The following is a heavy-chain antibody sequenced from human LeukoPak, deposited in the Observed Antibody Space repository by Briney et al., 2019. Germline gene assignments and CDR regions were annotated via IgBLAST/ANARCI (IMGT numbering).Heavy chain of an antibody. CDR3: ARDGCGGGDCYYYYYGMDV. J-gene: IGHJ6*02. CDR1: GYTFTSYA. D-gene: IGHD2-21*02. Sequence: ASVKVSCKASGYTFTSYAMHWVRQAPGQRLEWMGWINAGNGNTKYSQKFQGRVTITRDTSASTAYMELSSLRSEDTAVYYCARDGCGGGDCYYYYYGMDVWGQGTTVTVSS. CDR2: INAGNGNT. V-gene: IGHV1-3*01.